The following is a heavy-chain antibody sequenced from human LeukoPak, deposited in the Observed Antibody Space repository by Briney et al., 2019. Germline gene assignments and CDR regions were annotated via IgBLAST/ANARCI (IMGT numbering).Heavy chain of an antibody. D-gene: IGHD1-26*01. Sequence: GGSLTLSCAASGFTLSGSAMQWVRQAPGKGLEWVGRIRTKASNYATAYGAAVQGRFLISREDSKNMAFLQMNDLKTEDTAVYFCVRRFSGSYYYGHWGQGTLVTVSS. CDR1: GFTLSGSA. J-gene: IGHJ4*02. V-gene: IGHV3-73*01. CDR2: IRTKASNYAT. CDR3: VRRFSGSYYYGH.